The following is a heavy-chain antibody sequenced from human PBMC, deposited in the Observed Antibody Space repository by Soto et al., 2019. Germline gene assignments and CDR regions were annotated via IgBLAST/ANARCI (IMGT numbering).Heavy chain of an antibody. D-gene: IGHD1-26*01. CDR1: GFIFSRYS. CDR3: ARGSAFIGLDY. V-gene: IGHV3-21*01. J-gene: IGHJ4*02. Sequence: PGGALRLSCAVSGFIFSRYSMNLGRQAPGKGLEWVSSIGTSGSYIYDTDSVKGRFTISRDNTKDSLYLQMNSLRAEDTAIYYCARGSAFIGLDYWGQGTPVTVSS. CDR2: IGTSGSYI.